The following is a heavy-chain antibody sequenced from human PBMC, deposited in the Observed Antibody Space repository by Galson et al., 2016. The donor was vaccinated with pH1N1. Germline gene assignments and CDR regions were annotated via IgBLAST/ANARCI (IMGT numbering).Heavy chain of an antibody. J-gene: IGHJ4*02. Sequence: SLRLSCAASGFIFSSYAMTWVRQAPGKGLEWVSALSAASTAVYYGNSVKGRFTISRDNSKNTLYLQMNSLRAEDTAVYYCAREDGSGYGYFDYWGQGTLVTVSS. V-gene: IGHV3-23*01. CDR1: GFIFSSYA. CDR2: LSAASTAV. D-gene: IGHD3-22*01. CDR3: AREDGSGYGYFDY.